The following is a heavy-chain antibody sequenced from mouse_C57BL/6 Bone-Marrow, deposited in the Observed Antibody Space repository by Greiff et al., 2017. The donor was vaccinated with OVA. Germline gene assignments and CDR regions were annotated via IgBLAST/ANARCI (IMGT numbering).Heavy chain of an antibody. CDR1: GYSFTGYY. CDR3: ARPLLPFYAMDY. Sequence: EVQRVESGPELVKPGASVKISCKASGYSFTGYYMNWVKQSPEKSLEWIGEINPSTGGTTYNQKFKAKATLTVDKSSSTAYMQLKSLTSEDSAVYYCARPLLPFYAMDYWGQGTSVTVSS. CDR2: INPSTGGT. J-gene: IGHJ4*01. D-gene: IGHD2-10*01. V-gene: IGHV1-42*01.